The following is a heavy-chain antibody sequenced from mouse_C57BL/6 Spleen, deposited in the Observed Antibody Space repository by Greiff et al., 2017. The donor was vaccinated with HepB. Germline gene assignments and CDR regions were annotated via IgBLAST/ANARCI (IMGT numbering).Heavy chain of an antibody. J-gene: IGHJ4*01. CDR3: ARDRSYYGSSYYAMDY. CDR2: INYDGSST. Sequence: EVKLMESEGGLVQPGSSMKLSCTASGFTFSDYYMAWVRQVPEKGLEWVANINYDGSSTYYLDSLKSRFIISRDNAKNILYLQMSSLKSEDTATYYCARDRSYYGSSYYAMDYWGQGTSVTVSS. D-gene: IGHD1-1*01. CDR1: GFTFSDYY. V-gene: IGHV5-16*01.